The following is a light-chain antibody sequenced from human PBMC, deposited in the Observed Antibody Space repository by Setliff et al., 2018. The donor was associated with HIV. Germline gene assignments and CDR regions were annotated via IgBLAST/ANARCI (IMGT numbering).Light chain of an antibody. V-gene: IGKV1-5*03. J-gene: IGKJ1*01. Sequence: DIQMTQFPSTLSASVGDRVTISCRASRSISLWLAWYQQKPGEAPKLLINLASSLGEGVSSRFRGYGSGADYSLTIDSLQPDDFATYYCQQYISFPWTFGQGTKVDIK. CDR2: LAS. CDR3: QQYISFPWT. CDR1: RSISLW.